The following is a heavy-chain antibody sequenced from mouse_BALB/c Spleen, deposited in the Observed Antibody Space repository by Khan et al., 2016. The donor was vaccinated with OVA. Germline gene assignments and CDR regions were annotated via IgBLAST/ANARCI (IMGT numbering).Heavy chain of an antibody. V-gene: IGHV2-6-1*01. CDR2: IWSDGST. CDR3: ARQPYYHYNVMDY. Sequence: VQLQESGPGLVAPSQSLSITCTISGFSLTNYGIHWVRQPPGKGLEWLVVIWSDGSTTYNSALKSRLSISKDNSKRQVFLKMNSLQTDDTAMYYCARQPYYHYNVMDYWGHGTSVTVSS. J-gene: IGHJ4*01. CDR1: GFSLTNYG. D-gene: IGHD2-10*01.